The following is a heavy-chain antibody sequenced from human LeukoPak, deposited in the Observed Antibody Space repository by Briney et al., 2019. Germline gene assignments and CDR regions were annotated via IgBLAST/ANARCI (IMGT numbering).Heavy chain of an antibody. Sequence: SETLSLTCTVSGGSIRSSSYYWGWIRQPPGKGLEWIVIIYYSGSTYYNPSLKSRVTISVDTSKNQLSLKLSSVTAADTAVYYCARHSSGWSFDYWGQGTLVTVSS. D-gene: IGHD6-19*01. CDR3: ARHSSGWSFDY. V-gene: IGHV4-39*01. J-gene: IGHJ4*02. CDR1: GGSIRSSSYY. CDR2: IYYSGST.